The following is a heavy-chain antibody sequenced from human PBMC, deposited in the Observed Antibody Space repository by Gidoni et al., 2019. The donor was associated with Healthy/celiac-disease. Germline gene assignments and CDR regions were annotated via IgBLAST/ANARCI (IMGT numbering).Heavy chain of an antibody. CDR1: GGSCSGYY. V-gene: IGHV4-34*01. CDR3: ARRRATIGY. J-gene: IGHJ4*02. Sequence: QVQLQQSGAGLLKPSETLSLTCAVYGGSCSGYYWSWIRQPPGKGLAWIGEINHSGSTNYNPSLKRRVTISVDTSKNQFSLMLSSVTAADPAVYCCARRRATIGYWGQGTLVTVSS. CDR2: INHSGST. D-gene: IGHD1-26*01.